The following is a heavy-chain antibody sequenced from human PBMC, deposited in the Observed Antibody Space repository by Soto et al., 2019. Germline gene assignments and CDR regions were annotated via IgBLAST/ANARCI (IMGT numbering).Heavy chain of an antibody. J-gene: IGHJ6*02. D-gene: IGHD3-22*01. V-gene: IGHV1-69*13. CDR2: IIPNFGTA. CDR3: ARDQRGPYYDSSGYLTYGMDV. CDR1: GYTFSSYG. Sequence: GASVKVSCKASGYTFSSYGISWVRHAPGQGLEWIGWIIPNFGTANYAQKLQGRVTITADESTSTAYMELSSLRSEDTAVYYCARDQRGPYYDSSGYLTYGMDVWGQGTTVTVSS.